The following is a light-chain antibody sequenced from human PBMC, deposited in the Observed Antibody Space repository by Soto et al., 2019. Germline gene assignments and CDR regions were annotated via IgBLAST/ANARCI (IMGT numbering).Light chain of an antibody. V-gene: IGLV2-8*01. J-gene: IGLJ1*01. CDR1: RNDIGAYEF. CDR3: KSYAGSNAYV. CDR2: EVV. Sequence: ALTQPPSASGSPGQSVTISCTGTRNDIGAYEFVSWYQHHPGKAPKLIIYEVVQRPSGVPDRFSGSKSGNTASLTVSGLQAADEADYYCKSYAGSNAYVFGTGTKVTVL.